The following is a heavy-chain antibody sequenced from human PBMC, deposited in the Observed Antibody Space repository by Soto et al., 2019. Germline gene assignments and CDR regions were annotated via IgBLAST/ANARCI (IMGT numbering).Heavy chain of an antibody. V-gene: IGHV3-48*01. Sequence: EVQLVESGGGLVQPGGSLRLSCAASGFTFSSYSMNWVRQAPGKGLEWVSYISSSSSTIYYADSVKGRFTISRDNAKNSLYLQMNSLRAEDTAVYYCARERNYGLFDYWGQGTLVTVSS. J-gene: IGHJ4*02. CDR2: ISSSSSTI. CDR3: ARERNYGLFDY. D-gene: IGHD4-17*01. CDR1: GFTFSSYS.